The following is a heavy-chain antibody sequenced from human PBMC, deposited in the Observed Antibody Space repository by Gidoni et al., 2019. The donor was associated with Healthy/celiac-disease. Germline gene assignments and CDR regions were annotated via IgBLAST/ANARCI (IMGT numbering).Heavy chain of an antibody. J-gene: IGHJ4*02. V-gene: IGHV3-23*01. CDR2: IRGSGGST. D-gene: IGHD3-10*01. Sequence: EVQLLESGGGLVQPGGSLRLSCAASGFTFSSYAMSWVRQAPGKGLGWVSAIRGSGGSTYYADSVKGRFTISRDNSKNTLYLQMNSLRAEDTAVYYCAKDRVVRGVIDYWGQGTLVTVSS. CDR1: GFTFSSYA. CDR3: AKDRVVRGVIDY.